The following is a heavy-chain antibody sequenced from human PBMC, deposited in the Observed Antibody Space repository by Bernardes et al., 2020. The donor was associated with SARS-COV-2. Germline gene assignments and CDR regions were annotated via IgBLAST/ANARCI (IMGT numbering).Heavy chain of an antibody. CDR2: IHENGNEK. CDR3: NRVDY. CDR1: GFTFSTSW. Sequence: GGSLRLSCVASGFTFSTSWMSWVRQAPGKGLEWVANIHENGNEKHYGDSVKGRFTVSRDNAKNTLYLQMNSLRAEDTAVYYCNRVDYWGQGTLVTVSS. V-gene: IGHV3-7*01. J-gene: IGHJ4*02.